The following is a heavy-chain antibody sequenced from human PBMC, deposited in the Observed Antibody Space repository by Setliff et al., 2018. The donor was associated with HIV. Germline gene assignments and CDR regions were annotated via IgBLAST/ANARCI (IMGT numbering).Heavy chain of an antibody. V-gene: IGHV1-2*04. CDR2: INPNSGGT. D-gene: IGHD3-22*01. CDR1: GYTFTGYY. CDR3: ARPMYYYDSSGYSD. Sequence: ASVKVSCKASGYTFTGYYMHWVRQAPGQGLEWMGWINPNSGGTNYAQKFQGWVTTTRDASISTAYMELSRLRSDDTAVYYCARPMYYYDSSGYSDWGQGTLVTVSS. J-gene: IGHJ4*02.